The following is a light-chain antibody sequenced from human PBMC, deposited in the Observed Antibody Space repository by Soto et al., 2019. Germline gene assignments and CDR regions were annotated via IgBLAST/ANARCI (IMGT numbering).Light chain of an antibody. CDR2: ENN. CDR3: GTWDTSLSAVV. J-gene: IGLJ2*01. Sequence: QSVLTQPPSMSAAPGQKVTISCSGSSSNIGNNDVSWYQQLPGTAPKLLIYENNKRPSGIPDRFSGSKSGTSATLGITGLQTGDEADYYCGTWDTSLSAVVFGGGTQLTVL. CDR1: SSNIGNND. V-gene: IGLV1-51*02.